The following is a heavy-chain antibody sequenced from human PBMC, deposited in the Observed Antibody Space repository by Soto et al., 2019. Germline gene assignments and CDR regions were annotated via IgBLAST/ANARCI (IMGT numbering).Heavy chain of an antibody. J-gene: IGHJ5*02. V-gene: IGHV2-5*02. D-gene: IGHD1-26*01. Sequence: QITLRESGPTLVKPTQTLTLICTFSGFSLTTTGVGVGWVRQPPGKALEWLALIYWDDDVRYTPSLRSRLTVTKDTSKNQVVLTLTNIDPVDTATYFCAHRLLGDHHFNKFDPWGQGILVTVSS. CDR2: IYWDDDV. CDR1: GFSLTTTGVG. CDR3: AHRLLGDHHFNKFDP.